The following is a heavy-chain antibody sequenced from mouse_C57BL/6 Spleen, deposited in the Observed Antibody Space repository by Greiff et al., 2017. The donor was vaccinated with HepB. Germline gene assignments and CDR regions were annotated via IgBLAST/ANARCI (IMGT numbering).Heavy chain of an antibody. Sequence: VKLMESGPGLVAPSQSLSITCTVSGFSFTSYGVHWVRQPPGKGLEWLVVIWSDGSTTYNSALKSRLSISKDNSKSQVFLKMNSLQTDDTAMYYCARHGDRYYGSSYWYFDVWGTGTTVTVSS. CDR3: ARHGDRYYGSSYWYFDV. V-gene: IGHV2-6-1*01. CDR2: IWSDGST. D-gene: IGHD1-1*01. CDR1: GFSFTSYG. J-gene: IGHJ1*03.